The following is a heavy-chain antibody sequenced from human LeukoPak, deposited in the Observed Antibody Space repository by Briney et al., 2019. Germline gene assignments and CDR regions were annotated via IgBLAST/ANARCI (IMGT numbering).Heavy chain of an antibody. Sequence: GGFLRLSCAASGFTFSSYWMSWVRQAPGKGLEWVAHIKQDGSEKYRVDSVKGLFTISRDNAKNSLYLQMNSLRAQDTAVYYCARVGVEMAPYHYWGRGTLVTVSS. CDR2: IKQDGSEK. V-gene: IGHV3-7*01. CDR3: ARVGVEMAPYHY. J-gene: IGHJ4*02. CDR1: GFTFSSYW. D-gene: IGHD5-24*01.